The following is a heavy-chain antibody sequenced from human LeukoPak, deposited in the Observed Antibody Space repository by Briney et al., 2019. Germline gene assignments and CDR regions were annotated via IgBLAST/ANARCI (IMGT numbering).Heavy chain of an antibody. D-gene: IGHD2-2*01. CDR1: GYTFIDYY. Sequence: ASVKVSCKSSGYTFIDYYIHWVRQSPGQGLEWMGWINPNSGATKYAQKFQGRVSMTRDTSINTAYMDLTNLRSDDTAIFYCARVKKLMPEFEFWGQGTLVTVSS. J-gene: IGHJ4*02. V-gene: IGHV1-2*02. CDR3: ARVKKLMPEFEF. CDR2: INPNSGAT.